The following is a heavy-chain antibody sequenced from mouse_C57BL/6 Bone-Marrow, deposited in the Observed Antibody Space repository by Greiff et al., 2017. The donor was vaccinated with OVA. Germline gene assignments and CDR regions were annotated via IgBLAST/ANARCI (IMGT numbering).Heavy chain of an antibody. CDR2: ISNGGGST. CDR3: ARRGIYYDYDLSMDY. D-gene: IGHD2-4*01. V-gene: IGHV5-12*01. Sequence: EVKLVESGGGLVQPGGSLKLSCAASGFTFSDYYMYWVRQTPGKRLEWVAYISNGGGSTYYPDTVKGRFTISRDNAKNTLYLQMSRLKSEDTAMYYCARRGIYYDYDLSMDYWGQGTSVTVSS. CDR1: GFTFSDYY. J-gene: IGHJ4*01.